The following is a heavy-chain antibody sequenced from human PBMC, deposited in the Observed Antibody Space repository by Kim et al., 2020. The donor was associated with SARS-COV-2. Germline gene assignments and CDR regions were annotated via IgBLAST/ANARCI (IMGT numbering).Heavy chain of an antibody. Sequence: GGSLRLSCVAARFTFSSYAMTWVRQAPGKELEWVSAISGSGGSTYYADSVKGRFTISRDNSKNTLYLQMNSLRAEDTAVYYCAKAGDYGDSGDWYLDLWGRGTLVTVSS. V-gene: IGHV3-23*01. CDR3: AKAGDYGDSGDWYLDL. D-gene: IGHD4-17*01. J-gene: IGHJ2*01. CDR2: ISGSGGST. CDR1: RFTFSSYA.